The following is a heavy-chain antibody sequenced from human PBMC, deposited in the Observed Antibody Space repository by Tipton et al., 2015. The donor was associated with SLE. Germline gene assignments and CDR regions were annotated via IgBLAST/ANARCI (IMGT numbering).Heavy chain of an antibody. Sequence: TLSLTCTVSGGSISSGGYYWSWIRQHPGKGLEWIGNIHHGGSTYYSPSVKSRVTISVDRSKNQFSLTLRSVTAADTAVYYCARTSGSYMDYWGQGTLVTVSS. CDR1: GGSISSGGYY. J-gene: IGHJ4*02. V-gene: IGHV4-31*03. CDR2: IHHGGST. CDR3: ARTSGSYMDY. D-gene: IGHD3-10*01.